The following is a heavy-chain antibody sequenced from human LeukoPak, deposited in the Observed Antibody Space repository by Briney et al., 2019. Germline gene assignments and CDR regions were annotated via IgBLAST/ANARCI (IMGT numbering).Heavy chain of an antibody. CDR1: GGSISSNNFY. J-gene: IGHJ4*02. V-gene: IGHV4-39*07. CDR2: ISHSGNT. Sequence: SETLSLTCTVSGGSISSNNFYWGWIRQPPEKGLEWIGSISHSGNTYYNASLRSRVTISVDTSKNQFSLQLNSVTPEDTAVYYCARADSIAAAGLSYYFDYWGQGTLVTVSS. CDR3: ARADSIAAAGLSYYFDY. D-gene: IGHD6-13*01.